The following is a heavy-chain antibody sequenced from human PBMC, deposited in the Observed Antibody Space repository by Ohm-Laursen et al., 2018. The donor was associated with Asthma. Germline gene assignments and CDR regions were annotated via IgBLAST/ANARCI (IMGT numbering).Heavy chain of an antibody. D-gene: IGHD2-2*01. V-gene: IGHV1-24*01. CDR2: FDPEDCET. CDR3: ATDRYCSSTSCKSLYYGMDV. CDR1: GYTLTELS. Sequence: ASVKVSCKVSGYTLTELSMHWVRQAPGKGLEWMGGFDPEDCETIYAQKFQGRVTMTEDTSTDTAYMELSSLRSEDTAVYYCATDRYCSSTSCKSLYYGMDVWGQGTTVTVSS. J-gene: IGHJ6*02.